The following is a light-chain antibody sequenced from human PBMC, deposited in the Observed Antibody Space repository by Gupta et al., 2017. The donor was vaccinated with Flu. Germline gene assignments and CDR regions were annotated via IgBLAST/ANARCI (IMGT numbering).Light chain of an antibody. Sequence: SYDLTQPPSVSVSPGQTANISCSGHASGDKYVCWYHQKPGQSPVRVIYKDNKRPSGIPERFSGSNAGNTATLTISGTQAIDEDDYDCQAWDVNIVIFGGGTKLTVL. J-gene: IGLJ2*01. CDR2: KDN. CDR1: ASGDKY. V-gene: IGLV3-1*01. CDR3: QAWDVNIVI.